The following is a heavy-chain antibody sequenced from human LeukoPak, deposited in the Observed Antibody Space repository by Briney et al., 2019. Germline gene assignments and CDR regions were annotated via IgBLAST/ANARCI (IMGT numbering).Heavy chain of an antibody. CDR1: GYTFTGYY. V-gene: IGHV1-46*03. CDR3: ASGGSGDYFDY. D-gene: IGHD3-10*01. CDR2: INPSGGST. J-gene: IGHJ4*02. Sequence: GASVNVSCKASGYTFTGYYMHWVRQAPGQGLEWMGIINPSGGSTSYAQKFQGRVTMTRDTSTSTVYMELSSLRSEDTAVYYCASGGSGDYFDYWGQGTLVTVSS.